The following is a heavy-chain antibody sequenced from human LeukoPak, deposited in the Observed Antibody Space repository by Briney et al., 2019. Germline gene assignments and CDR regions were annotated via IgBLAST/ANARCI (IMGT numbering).Heavy chain of an antibody. V-gene: IGHV3-23*01. D-gene: IGHD3-22*01. CDR2: ISGSGGST. J-gene: IGHJ4*02. CDR1: GFTFSSYA. CDR3: AKDWYYYDSSGPIDY. Sequence: GGSLRLFCAASGFTFSSYAMSWVRQAPGKGLEWVSAISGSGGSTYYADSVKGRFTISRDNSKNTLYLQMNSLRAEDTAVYYCAKDWYYYDSSGPIDYWGQGTLVTVSS.